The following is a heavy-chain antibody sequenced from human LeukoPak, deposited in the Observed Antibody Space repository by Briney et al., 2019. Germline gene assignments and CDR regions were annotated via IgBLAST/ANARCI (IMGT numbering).Heavy chain of an antibody. CDR2: ISYDGSNK. J-gene: IGHJ4*02. Sequence: NPGRSLRLSCAASGFTFSSYGMHWVRQAPGKGLEWVAVISYDGSNKYYADSVKGRFTISRDNSKNTLYLQMNSLRAEDTAVYYCARDCWYSSSCQVFGYWGQGTLVTVSS. V-gene: IGHV3-30*03. CDR1: GFTFSSYG. D-gene: IGHD6-13*01. CDR3: ARDCWYSSSCQVFGY.